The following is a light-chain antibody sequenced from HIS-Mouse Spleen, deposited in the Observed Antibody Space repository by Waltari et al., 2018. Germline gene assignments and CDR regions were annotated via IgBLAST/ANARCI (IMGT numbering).Light chain of an antibody. CDR2: EDI. CDR3: YSTDSSGNHRV. J-gene: IGLJ2*01. CDR1: ALPKKY. Sequence: SYELTQPPSVSVSPGQTARITCSGDALPKKYAYWYQQKSGQGPVLVIYEDIKRPSGVPERFSGSSSGTMATLTISGAQVEDEADYYCYSTDSSGNHRVFGGGTKLTVL. V-gene: IGLV3-10*01.